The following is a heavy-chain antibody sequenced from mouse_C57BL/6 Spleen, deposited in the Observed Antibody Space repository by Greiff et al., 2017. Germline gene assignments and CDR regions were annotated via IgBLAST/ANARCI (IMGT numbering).Heavy chain of an antibody. V-gene: IGHV1-82*01. CDR2: IYPGDGDT. Sequence: QVQLQQSGPEQVKPGASVKISCKASGYAFSSSWMNWVKQRPGKGLEWIGRIYPGDGDTNYNGKFKGKATLTADKSSSTAYMQLSSLTSEDSAVYFCAGRGDSSGYWFAYWGQGTLVTVSA. D-gene: IGHD3-2*02. CDR1: GYAFSSSW. J-gene: IGHJ3*01. CDR3: AGRGDSSGYWFAY.